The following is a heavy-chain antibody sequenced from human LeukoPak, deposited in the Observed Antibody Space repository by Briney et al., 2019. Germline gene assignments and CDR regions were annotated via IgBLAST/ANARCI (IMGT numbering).Heavy chain of an antibody. D-gene: IGHD5-12*01. Sequence: GGSLRLSCAASGFTFSSYAMHWVRQAPGKGLEWVAVISYDGSNKYYADSVKGRFTISRDNSKNTLYLQVNSLRAEDTAVYYCAGSSGYDDQGPPFDYWGQGTLVTVSS. CDR2: ISYDGSNK. J-gene: IGHJ4*02. CDR3: AGSSGYDDQGPPFDY. V-gene: IGHV3-30-3*01. CDR1: GFTFSSYA.